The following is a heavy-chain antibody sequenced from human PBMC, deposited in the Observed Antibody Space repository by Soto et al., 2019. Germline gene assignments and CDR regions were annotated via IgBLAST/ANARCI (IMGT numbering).Heavy chain of an antibody. J-gene: IGHJ4*02. CDR2: ISYDGSNK. CDR3: AKPRQITSLLIYYFDY. D-gene: IGHD2-15*01. V-gene: IGHV3-30*18. CDR1: GFTFSSYG. Sequence: QVQLVESGGGVVQPGRSLRLSCAASGFTFSSYGMHWVRQAPGKGLEWVAVISYDGSNKYYADSVKGRFTIARDNSKNTLYLQLNSLRAEETAVYYCAKPRQITSLLIYYFDYWGQGTLVTVSS.